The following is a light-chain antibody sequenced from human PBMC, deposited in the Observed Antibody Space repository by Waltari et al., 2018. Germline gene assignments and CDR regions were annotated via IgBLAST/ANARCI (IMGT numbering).Light chain of an antibody. CDR3: QQHKSYPIT. V-gene: IGKV1-9*01. Sequence: NQLTQSPSSLSASVGDRVTITCRASQAISGYLSWYQQKPGESPKLLIYSASTLQSGVPSRFGGSGSGTDFTITLSSLQPEDFATYYFQQHKSYPITFGQGKRLEIK. J-gene: IGKJ5*01. CDR1: QAISGY. CDR2: SAS.